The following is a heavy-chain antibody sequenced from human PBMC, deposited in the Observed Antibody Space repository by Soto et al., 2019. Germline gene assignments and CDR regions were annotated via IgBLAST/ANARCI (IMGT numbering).Heavy chain of an antibody. D-gene: IGHD3-3*01. Sequence: SETLSLTCAVYGGSFSGYYWSWIRQPPGKGLEWIGEINHSGRTNYNPSLKSRVTISVDTSKNQFSLKLSSVTAADTAVYYCARGLFYDFWSGYYTRAPRDYFDYWGQGTLVTVSS. V-gene: IGHV4-34*01. CDR3: ARGLFYDFWSGYYTRAPRDYFDY. CDR2: INHSGRT. J-gene: IGHJ4*02. CDR1: GGSFSGYY.